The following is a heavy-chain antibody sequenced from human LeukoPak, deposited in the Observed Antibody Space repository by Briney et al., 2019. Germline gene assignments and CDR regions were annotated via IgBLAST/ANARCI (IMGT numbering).Heavy chain of an antibody. V-gene: IGHV5-51*01. CDR3: ARLDGSGYDKDYYYGMDV. CDR1: GYSFTSYW. D-gene: IGHD5-12*01. CDR2: VYPGGSDT. J-gene: IGHJ6*04. Sequence: GESLKISCKGSGYSFTSYWIAWVGQMPGKGLQWMGIVYPGGSDTRYSPSFQGQVTISADKSISTAYLQWSSLKASDTAMYYCARLDGSGYDKDYYYGMDVWGKGTTVTVSS.